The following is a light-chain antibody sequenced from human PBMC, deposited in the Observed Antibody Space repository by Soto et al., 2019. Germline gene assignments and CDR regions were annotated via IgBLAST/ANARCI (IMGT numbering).Light chain of an antibody. J-gene: IGLJ1*01. CDR1: SSDVGGYNS. Sequence: QSALTQPASVSGSPGQSITISCTGTSSDVGGYNSVSWYQQHPGKAPKLMIYDVSNRPSGVSNRFSGSKSGNTASLTISGLQAEDEADYYCSSYTSSSTDYVFGTGTKVTVL. CDR2: DVS. V-gene: IGLV2-14*01. CDR3: SSYTSSSTDYV.